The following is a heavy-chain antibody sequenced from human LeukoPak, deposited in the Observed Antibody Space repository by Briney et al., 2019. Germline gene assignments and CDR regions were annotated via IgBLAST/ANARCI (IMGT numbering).Heavy chain of an antibody. J-gene: IGHJ6*03. CDR2: IIPIFGTA. CDR3: ARASGYSYGYHIYYYYYMDV. V-gene: IGHV1-69*06. D-gene: IGHD5-18*01. Sequence: SVKVSCKASGGTFSSYAITWVRQAPGQGLEWMGGIIPIFGTANYAQKFQGRVTITADKSTSTAYMELSSLRSEDTAVYYCARASGYSYGYHIYYYYYMDVWGKGTTVTVSS. CDR1: GGTFSSYA.